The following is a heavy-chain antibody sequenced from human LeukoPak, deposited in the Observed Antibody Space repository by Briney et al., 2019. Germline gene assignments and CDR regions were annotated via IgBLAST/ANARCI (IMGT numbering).Heavy chain of an antibody. J-gene: IGHJ4*02. V-gene: IGHV3-7*01. CDR1: GFTFSSYW. CDR2: IKQDGSEK. CDR3: ARVEEGILTGYFDY. D-gene: IGHD3-9*01. Sequence: PGGSLRLSCAASGFTFSSYWMSWVRQAPGKGLEWVANIKQDGSEKCYVDSVKGRFTISRDNAKNSLYLQMNSLRAEDTAVYYCARVEEGILTGYFDYWGQGTLVTVSS.